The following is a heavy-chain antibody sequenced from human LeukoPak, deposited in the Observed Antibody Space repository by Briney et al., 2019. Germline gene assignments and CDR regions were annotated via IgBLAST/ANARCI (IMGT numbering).Heavy chain of an antibody. CDR3: ARAGFGELYFGY. CDR1: GFTFSSYW. D-gene: IGHD3-10*01. CDR2: IKQHGSEK. J-gene: IGHJ4*02. V-gene: IGHV3-7*01. Sequence: PGGSLRLSCAASGFTFSSYWMGWVRQAPGKGLEWVANIKQHGSEKYYVDSVKGRFTISRDNAKSSLYLQMNSLRAEDTAVYYCARAGFGELYFGYWGQGTLVTVSS.